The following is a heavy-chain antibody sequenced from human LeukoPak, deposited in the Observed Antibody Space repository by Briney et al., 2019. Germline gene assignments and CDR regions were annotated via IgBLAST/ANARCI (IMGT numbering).Heavy chain of an antibody. Sequence: SQTLSHTCTVSGGSVSSGDYYWTWIRQHPGKGLEWIGFIYYTGNTYYNPSFKSRLTMSLDTSKNQFSLKLSSVTAADTAVYYCTTTRAHQFDFWGQGTLVTVSS. D-gene: IGHD4-11*01. V-gene: IGHV4-31*03. CDR1: GGSVSSGDYY. CDR2: IYYTGNT. J-gene: IGHJ4*02. CDR3: TTTRAHQFDF.